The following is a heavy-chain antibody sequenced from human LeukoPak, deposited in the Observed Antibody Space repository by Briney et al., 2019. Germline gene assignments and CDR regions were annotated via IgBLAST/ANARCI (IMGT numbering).Heavy chain of an antibody. Sequence: GGSLRLSCAASGFTFSSYWMHWVRQAPGKGLAWVSRTNGDGSSTAYAGSVEGRFTISRGNAKNTLYLQMNSLRADDTAVYYCARSDTVTTYDCWGQGTLVTVSS. J-gene: IGHJ4*02. D-gene: IGHD4-17*01. CDR1: GFTFSSYW. CDR3: ARSDTVTTYDC. V-gene: IGHV3-74*01. CDR2: TNGDGSST.